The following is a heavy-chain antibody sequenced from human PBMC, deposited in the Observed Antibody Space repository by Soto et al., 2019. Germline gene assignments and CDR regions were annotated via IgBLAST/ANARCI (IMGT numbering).Heavy chain of an antibody. CDR2: ISGSGGST. CDR1: GFTFSSYA. D-gene: IGHD3-10*01. CDR3: AKDGDYYGSGSYYSFFNYYYYYMDV. Sequence: PGGSLRLSCAASGFTFSSYAMSWVRQAPGKGLEWVSAISGSGGSTYYADSVKGRFTISRDNSKNTLYLQMNSLRAEDTAVYYCAKDGDYYGSGSYYSFFNYYYYYMDVWGKGTTVTVSS. V-gene: IGHV3-23*01. J-gene: IGHJ6*03.